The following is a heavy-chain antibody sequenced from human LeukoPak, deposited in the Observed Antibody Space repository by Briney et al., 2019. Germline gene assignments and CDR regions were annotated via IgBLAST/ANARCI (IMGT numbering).Heavy chain of an antibody. CDR1: GYTFTGYY. CDR3: ATDGSGQYYFDS. D-gene: IGHD6-19*01. J-gene: IGHJ4*02. V-gene: IGHV1-2*02. CDR2: INPNSGGT. Sequence: ASVKVSCKASGYTFTGYYMHWVRQAPGQGLEWMGWINPNSGGTNYAQKFQGRVTMTRDTSISTAYMELSRLRSDDTAVYYWATDGSGQYYFDSWGRGTRVTVSS.